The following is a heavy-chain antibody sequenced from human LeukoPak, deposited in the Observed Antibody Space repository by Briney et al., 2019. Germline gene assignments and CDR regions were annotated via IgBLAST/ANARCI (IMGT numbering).Heavy chain of an antibody. CDR3: AGVLPAANDGSYVDY. D-gene: IGHD2-2*01. J-gene: IGHJ4*02. V-gene: IGHV4-4*07. CDR2: IYTSGST. Sequence: SETLSLTCTVSGGSISSYHWSWIRQPAGKGLEWIGRIYTSGSTNYNPSLKSRVTMSVDTSKNQFSLKLSSVTAAVTAVSYCAGVLPAANDGSYVDYWGQGTLVTVSS. CDR1: GGSISSYH.